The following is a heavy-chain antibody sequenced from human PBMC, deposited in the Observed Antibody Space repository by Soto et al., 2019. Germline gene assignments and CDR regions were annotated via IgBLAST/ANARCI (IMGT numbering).Heavy chain of an antibody. D-gene: IGHD2-21*01. CDR3: ARDQSYGGAFSC. V-gene: IGHV1-18*01. CDR2: ISAYNGNT. Sequence: QVQMVQSGAEVKKPGASVKVSCKTSGYTFNSYGISWVRQAPGQGLEWMGWISAYNGNTNYAPKLQGRVIMTTDTSTSKVYIELWSLRSDDTAVYYCARDQSYGGAFSCWGQGTLVTVSS. J-gene: IGHJ4*02. CDR1: GYTFNSYG.